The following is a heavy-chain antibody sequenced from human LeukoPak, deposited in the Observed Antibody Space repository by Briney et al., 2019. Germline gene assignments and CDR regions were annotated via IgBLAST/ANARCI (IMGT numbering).Heavy chain of an antibody. CDR3: VRGVPYDSWSGPHYSDY. V-gene: IGHV4-34*01. J-gene: IGHJ4*02. CDR1: GGSFSGYY. Sequence: SETLSLTCAVYGGSFSGYYWSWIRQPPGKGLEWIGEINHSGSTDYNPSLKSRVTISVDTSKNQFSLKLSSVTAADTAVYYCVRGVPYDSWSGPHYSDYWGQGTLVTVSS. D-gene: IGHD3-3*01. CDR2: INHSGST.